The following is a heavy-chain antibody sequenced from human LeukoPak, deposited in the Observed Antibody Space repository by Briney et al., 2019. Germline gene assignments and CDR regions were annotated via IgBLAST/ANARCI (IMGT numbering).Heavy chain of an antibody. CDR3: AKEHYDTLTGYYRGYFDY. V-gene: IGHV3-30*18. Sequence: PGGSLRLSCAASGFTFSSYGMHWVRQAPGKGLEWVAVISYDGSNKYYADSVKGRFTISRDNSKNTLYLQMNSLRAEDTAVYYCAKEHYDTLTGYYRGYFDYWGQGTLVTVSS. CDR2: ISYDGSNK. D-gene: IGHD3-9*01. J-gene: IGHJ4*02. CDR1: GFTFSSYG.